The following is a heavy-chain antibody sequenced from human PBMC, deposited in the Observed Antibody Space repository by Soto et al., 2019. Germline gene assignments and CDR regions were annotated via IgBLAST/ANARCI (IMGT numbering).Heavy chain of an antibody. V-gene: IGHV6-1*01. CDR3: ARDPWFDSYGFYYFYALDV. Sequence: SQTLSLTCAISGDSVSSSSAAWNWIRQSPSRGFEWLGRTYYRSKWYNEYALSLQSRISINPDTAKNRFSLQLHSVTPEDTAVYYCARDPWFDSYGFYYFYALDVWGQGTTVTVSS. D-gene: IGHD5-18*01. CDR2: TYYRSKWYN. J-gene: IGHJ6*02. CDR1: GDSVSSSSAA.